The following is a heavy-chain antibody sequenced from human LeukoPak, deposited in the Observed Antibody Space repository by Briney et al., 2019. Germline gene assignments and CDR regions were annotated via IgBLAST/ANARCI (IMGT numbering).Heavy chain of an antibody. Sequence: SETLSLTCTVSGDSVTNTRYYWGWIRQPPGKGLEWIGTIYYTGDTYYNPSLKSRVTISVDTSKNQFSLKLSSVTAADTAVYYCARGDSSGPWTFDYWGQGTLVTVSS. CDR3: ARGDSSGPWTFDY. CDR1: GDSVTNTRYY. D-gene: IGHD6-19*01. V-gene: IGHV4-39*07. J-gene: IGHJ4*02. CDR2: IYYTGDT.